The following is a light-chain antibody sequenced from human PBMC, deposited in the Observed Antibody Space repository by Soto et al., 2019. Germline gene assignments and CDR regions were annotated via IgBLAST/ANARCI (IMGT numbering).Light chain of an antibody. V-gene: IGKV3-15*01. J-gene: IGKJ5*01. CDR3: QQYKNWPL. CDR2: DTS. Sequence: EIVLTQSPAALSVSPGERVTLSCWASQSVGSTLNWYQQRPGQAPRLLIYDTSIRATGIPARFSGSGSGTEFTLTIASLQSEDFGVYYCQQYKNWPLVGQGTRLEIK. CDR1: QSVGST.